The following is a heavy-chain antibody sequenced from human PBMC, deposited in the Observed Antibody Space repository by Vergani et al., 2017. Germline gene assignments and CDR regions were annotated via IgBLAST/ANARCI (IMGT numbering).Heavy chain of an antibody. CDR3: AKDPFTYCYGSGGFDY. D-gene: IGHD3-10*01. CDR1: GFTFSSYA. CDR2: ISYDGSNK. Sequence: QVQLVESGGGVVPPGRSLRLSCAASGFTFSSYAMHWVRPAPGKGLEWVAVISYDGSNKYYADSVKGRFTISRDNSKNTLYLQMNSLRAEDTALYYCAKDPFTYCYGSGGFDYWGQGTLVTVSS. V-gene: IGHV3-30-3*01. J-gene: IGHJ4*02.